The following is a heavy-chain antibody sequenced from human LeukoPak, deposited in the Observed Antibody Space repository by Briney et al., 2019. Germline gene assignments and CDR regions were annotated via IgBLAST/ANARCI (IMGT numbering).Heavy chain of an antibody. J-gene: IGHJ4*02. CDR1: GFTFSGYA. D-gene: IGHD3-3*01. CDR2: ISGSGGST. Sequence: GGSLRLSCAASGFTFSGYAMSWVRQAPGKGLEWVSAISGSGGSTYYADSVKGRFTISRDNSKNTLYLQMNSLRAEDTAVYYCAKDLDFWSGYIFGYWGQGTLVTVSS. CDR3: AKDLDFWSGYIFGY. V-gene: IGHV3-23*01.